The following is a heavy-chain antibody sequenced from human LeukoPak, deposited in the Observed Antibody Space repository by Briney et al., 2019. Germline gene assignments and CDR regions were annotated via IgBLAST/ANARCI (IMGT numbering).Heavy chain of an antibody. V-gene: IGHV3-7*03. J-gene: IGHJ4*02. CDR3: ARRRDSGSLQHFDY. D-gene: IGHD1-26*01. CDR2: INQDGNKK. Sequence: GGSLRLSCAASGLTLSRYWMTWVRQAPGKGLEWVANINQDGNKKYYVDSVKGRFTISRDNAKNSLYLQMNSLRAEDTAVYYCARRRDSGSLQHFDYWGQGTLVTVSS. CDR1: GLTLSRYW.